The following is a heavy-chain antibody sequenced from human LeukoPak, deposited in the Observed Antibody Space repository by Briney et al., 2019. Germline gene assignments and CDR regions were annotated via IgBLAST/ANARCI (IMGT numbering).Heavy chain of an antibody. Sequence: GGSLRLSCVASGFTFSSHAMSWVRHAPGKGLEWVSAISGSGGSTYYADSVKGRFTISRDNSKNTLYLQMNSLRAEDTAVYYCAKDLYYYDSSGYFGELDYWGQGTLVTVSS. J-gene: IGHJ4*02. CDR3: AKDLYYYDSSGYFGELDY. V-gene: IGHV3-23*01. CDR1: GFTFSSHA. D-gene: IGHD3-22*01. CDR2: ISGSGGST.